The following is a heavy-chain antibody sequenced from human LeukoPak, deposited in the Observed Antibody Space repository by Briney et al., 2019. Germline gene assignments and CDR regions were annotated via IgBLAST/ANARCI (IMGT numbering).Heavy chain of an antibody. D-gene: IGHD3-22*01. CDR3: ARSVENSSAYYSYYFDH. V-gene: IGHV3-20*04. CDR1: GFIFGDHG. J-gene: IGHJ4*02. CDR2: INWNGDTT. Sequence: GGSLRLSCAASGFIFGDHGMSWVRQAPGKGLEWVSGINWNGDTTGFSDSVKGRFTISRDNAKNSLSLQMNSLRAEDTALYYCARSVENSSAYYSYYFDHWGQGTLVTVSS.